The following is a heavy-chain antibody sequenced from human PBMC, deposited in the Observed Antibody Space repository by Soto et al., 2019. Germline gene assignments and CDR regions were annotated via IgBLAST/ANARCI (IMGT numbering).Heavy chain of an antibody. V-gene: IGHV3-48*02. CDR3: ARDLGWAFDS. CDR1: GFTFSTFS. D-gene: IGHD6-19*01. CDR2: ISGGGRPI. Sequence: EVQLVESGGGSVQPAGSLRLSCAASGFTFSTFSMNWVRQAPGRGLEWISYISGGGRPISYADSVKGRFTISRDNAKNSLYLQMDSLTDEDTAVYYCARDLGWAFDSWGQGTLVTVSS. J-gene: IGHJ4*02.